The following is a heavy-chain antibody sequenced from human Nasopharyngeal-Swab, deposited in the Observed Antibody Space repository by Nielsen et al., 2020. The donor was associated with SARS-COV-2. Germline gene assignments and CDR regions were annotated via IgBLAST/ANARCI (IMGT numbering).Heavy chain of an antibody. J-gene: IGHJ4*02. V-gene: IGHV3-73*01. Sequence: GGSLRLSCAASGFIFSASAIHWVRQAPGKGLEWVGRIGDKGHNYSTTYGASVQGRFTISRDDSKNTAFLQMDSLKTEDTALYYCTTDFYFDSWGQGTLVTVSS. CDR3: TTDFYFDS. CDR1: GFIFSASA. CDR2: IGDKGHNYST.